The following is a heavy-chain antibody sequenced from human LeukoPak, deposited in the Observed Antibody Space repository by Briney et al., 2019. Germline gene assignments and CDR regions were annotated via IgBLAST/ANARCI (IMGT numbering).Heavy chain of an antibody. V-gene: IGHV4-59*01. Sequence: SETLSLTCTVSGGSISSYYWSWIRQPPGKGLEWIGYIYHSGSTNYNPSLKSRVTISVDTSKNQFSLKLSSVTAADTAVYYCARLPDSSSSDYWGQGTLVTVSS. CDR1: GGSISSYY. J-gene: IGHJ4*02. D-gene: IGHD6-6*01. CDR3: ARLPDSSSSDY. CDR2: IYHSGST.